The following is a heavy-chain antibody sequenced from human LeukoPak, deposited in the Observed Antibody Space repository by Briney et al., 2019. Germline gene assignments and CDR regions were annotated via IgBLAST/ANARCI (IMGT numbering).Heavy chain of an antibody. V-gene: IGHV3-43*01. Sequence: GGSLRLSCAASGFTFDDYTMHWVRQAPGKGLEWVSLISWDGGSTYYADSVKGRFTISRDNSKNSLYLQMNSLRTEDTALYYCAKDIGGEYYYGSGSYWYGMDVWGQGTTATVSS. CDR1: GFTFDDYT. CDR2: ISWDGGST. J-gene: IGHJ6*02. CDR3: AKDIGGEYYYGSGSYWYGMDV. D-gene: IGHD3-10*01.